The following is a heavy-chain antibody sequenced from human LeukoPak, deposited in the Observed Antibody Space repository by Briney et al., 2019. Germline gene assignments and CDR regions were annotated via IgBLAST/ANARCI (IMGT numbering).Heavy chain of an antibody. J-gene: IGHJ4*02. CDR1: GYTFTSYY. V-gene: IGHV1-46*01. CDR2: INPSGGST. CDR3: ARDPPPEDCSSTSCYTYYFDY. D-gene: IGHD2-2*01. Sequence: GASVRVSCKASGYTFTSYYMHWVRQAPGQGLEWMGIINPSGGSTSYAQKFQGRVTMTRDMSTSTDYMELSSLRSEDTAVYYYARDPPPEDCSSTSCYTYYFDYWGQGTLVTVSS.